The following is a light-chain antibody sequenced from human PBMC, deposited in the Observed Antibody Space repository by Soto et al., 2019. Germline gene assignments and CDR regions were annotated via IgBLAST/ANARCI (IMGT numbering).Light chain of an antibody. V-gene: IGKV3-15*01. CDR1: ENVRTK. CDR2: GES. CDR3: QQYNTYST. Sequence: ETLRTQFSHIVSASPLHAASLSFRASENVRTKVGWYQQKAGQAPGLLIYGESTRATGIQDRFSGSGSGTQFTLTISRLQSEDSATYYCQQYNTYSTFGQGTRLEIK. J-gene: IGKJ5*01.